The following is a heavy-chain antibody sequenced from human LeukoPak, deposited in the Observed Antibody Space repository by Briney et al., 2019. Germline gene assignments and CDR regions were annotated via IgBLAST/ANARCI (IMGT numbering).Heavy chain of an antibody. J-gene: IGHJ4*02. Sequence: PGGSLRLSCAASGFTFSSYAMSWVRQAPGKGLERVSAISGSGVNTYYADSVMGRFTISRDNSKNTLYLQVNSLRAEDTAVYYCGKGLNRDYSGVGDSWGQGTLVTVSS. CDR1: GFTFSSYA. D-gene: IGHD5-12*01. CDR2: ISGSGVNT. V-gene: IGHV3-23*01. CDR3: GKGLNRDYSGVGDS.